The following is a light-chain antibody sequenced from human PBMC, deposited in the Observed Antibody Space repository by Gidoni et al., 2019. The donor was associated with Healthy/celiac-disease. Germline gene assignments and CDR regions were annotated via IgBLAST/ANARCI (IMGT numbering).Light chain of an antibody. V-gene: IGKV3-20*01. CDR1: QSVSSSD. Sequence: EIVLTQSPGTLSLSPGERATLSCRASQSVSSSDLAWYQQKPGQAPRLLIYGASSRATGTPDRFSGSGSGTDFTLTISRLEPEDFAVYYCQQYGSSPLTFXGXTKVXIK. CDR3: QQYGSSPLT. CDR2: GAS. J-gene: IGKJ4*01.